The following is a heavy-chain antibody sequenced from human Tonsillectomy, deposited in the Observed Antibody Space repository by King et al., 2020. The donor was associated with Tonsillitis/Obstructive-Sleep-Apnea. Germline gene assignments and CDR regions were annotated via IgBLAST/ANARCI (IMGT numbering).Heavy chain of an antibody. CDR1: GFTFSSYW. D-gene: IGHD1-26*01. V-gene: IGHV3-7*03. CDR2: IKQDGSEK. Sequence: VQLVESGGGLVQPGGSLRLSCAASGFTFSSYWMSWVRQAPGKGLEWVANIKQDGSEKYYVDSVKGRFTISRDNAKNSLYLQMNSLRAEDTAVYYCARDGEVRYSGSRGWFDPWGQGTLVTVSS. CDR3: ARDGEVRYSGSRGWFDP. J-gene: IGHJ5*02.